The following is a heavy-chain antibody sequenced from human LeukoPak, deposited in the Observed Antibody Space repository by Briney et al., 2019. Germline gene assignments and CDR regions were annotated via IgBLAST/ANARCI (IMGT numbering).Heavy chain of an antibody. D-gene: IGHD2-21*02. V-gene: IGHV3-21*01. CDR3: ARSICGGDCYYTIDY. J-gene: IGHJ4*02. Sequence: GGSLRLSCAASGFTFSSYSMNWVRQAPGKGLEWVSSISSSSSYIYYADSVKGRFTISRDNAENSLYLQMNSLRAEDTAVYYCARSICGGDCYYTIDYWGQGTLVTVSS. CDR1: GFTFSSYS. CDR2: ISSSSSYI.